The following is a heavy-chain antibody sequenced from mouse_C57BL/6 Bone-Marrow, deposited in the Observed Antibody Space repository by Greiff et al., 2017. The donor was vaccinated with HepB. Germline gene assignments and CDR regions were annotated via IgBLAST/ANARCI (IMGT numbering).Heavy chain of an antibody. V-gene: IGHV1-52*01. CDR1: GYTFTSYW. CDR2: IDPSDSET. J-gene: IGHJ3*01. D-gene: IGHD2-2*01. CDR3: ARHYGYDAWFAY. Sequence: VKLQQPGAELVRPGSSVKLSCKASGYTFTSYWMHWVKQRPIQGLEWIGNIDPSDSETHYNQKFKDKATLTVDKSSSTAYMQLSSLTSEDSAVYYCARHYGYDAWFAYWGQGTLVTVSA.